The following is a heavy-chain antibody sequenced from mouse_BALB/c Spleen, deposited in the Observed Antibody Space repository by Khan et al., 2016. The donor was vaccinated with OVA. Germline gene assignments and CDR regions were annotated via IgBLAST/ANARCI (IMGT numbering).Heavy chain of an antibody. CDR2: INPSNNYT. CDR3: VRGGAYRRSAGCFAY. CDR1: GYTFTSYT. Sequence: QVQLQQSGAELARPSASVTMSCKTSGYTFTSYTMHWIRQRPGEALEWFGHINPSNNYTNYNQNFKDKTSLTVDKSSNTSYMQVSSLTSEDSAVYYCVRGGAYRRSAGCFAYWGQGTMVTVSA. J-gene: IGHJ3*01. V-gene: IGHV1-4*01. D-gene: IGHD2-10*01.